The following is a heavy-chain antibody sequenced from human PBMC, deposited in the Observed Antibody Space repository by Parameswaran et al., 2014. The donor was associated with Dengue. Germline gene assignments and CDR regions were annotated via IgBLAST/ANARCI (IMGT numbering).Heavy chain of an antibody. CDR2: ISGSGGST. CDR3: AKDSGAYSSFYGMDV. Sequence: QAGGPWRLSCAASGFTFSQLCHELGPPGVQGRGWSGSSAISGSGGSTYYADSVKGRFTISRDNSKNTLYLQMNSLRAEDTAVYYCAKDSGAYSSFYGMDVWGQGTTVTVSS. V-gene: IGHV3-23*01. D-gene: IGHD6-19*01. CDR1: GFTFSQLC. J-gene: IGHJ6*02.